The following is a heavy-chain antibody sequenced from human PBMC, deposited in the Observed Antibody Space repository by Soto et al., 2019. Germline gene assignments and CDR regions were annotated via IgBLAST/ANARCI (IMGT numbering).Heavy chain of an antibody. CDR1: GFTFDDYA. V-gene: IGHV3-9*01. D-gene: IGHD3-22*01. J-gene: IGHJ4*02. Sequence: EVQLVESGGGLVQPGRSLRLSCAASGFTFDDYAMHWVRQAPGKGLEWVSGISWNSGSIGYADSVKGRFTISRDNAKNSLYLQINSLRAEDTALYYCAKETNRPYYYDSSGLPGSHYFDYWGQGTLVTVSS. CDR2: ISWNSGSI. CDR3: AKETNRPYYYDSSGLPGSHYFDY.